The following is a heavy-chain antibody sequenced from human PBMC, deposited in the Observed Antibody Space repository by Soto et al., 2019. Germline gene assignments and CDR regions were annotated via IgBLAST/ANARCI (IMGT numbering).Heavy chain of an antibody. Sequence: SETLSLTCTVSGGSISSYYWSWIRQPPGKGLEWIGYIYYSGSTNYNPSLKSRVTISVDTSKNQFSLKLSSVTAADTAVYYCARGLGMDIWGQGTMVTVSS. CDR2: IYYSGST. CDR3: ARGLGMDI. D-gene: IGHD7-27*01. V-gene: IGHV4-59*01. J-gene: IGHJ3*02. CDR1: GGSISSYY.